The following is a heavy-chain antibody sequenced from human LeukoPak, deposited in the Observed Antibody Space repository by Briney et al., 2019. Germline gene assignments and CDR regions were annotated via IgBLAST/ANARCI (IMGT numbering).Heavy chain of an antibody. Sequence: KPSETPSPTCTVSGGSISSYYWSWIRQPPRKGLEWIGFIYYSGSTNYNPSLKSRVTISVDTSKNQFSLKLSSVTAADTAVYYCARGNYGDYGARYFDLWGRGTLVTVSS. CDR3: ARGNYGDYGARYFDL. D-gene: IGHD4-17*01. V-gene: IGHV4-59*01. J-gene: IGHJ2*01. CDR2: IYYSGST. CDR1: GGSISSYY.